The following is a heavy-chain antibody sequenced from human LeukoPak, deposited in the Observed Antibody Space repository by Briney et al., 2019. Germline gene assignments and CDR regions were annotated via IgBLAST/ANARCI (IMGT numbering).Heavy chain of an antibody. CDR2: IIPIFGTA. D-gene: IGHD2-15*01. V-gene: IGHV1-69*05. J-gene: IGHJ1*01. CDR1: GGTFSSYA. Sequence: GASVKVSCKASGGTFSSYAISWVRQAPGQGLEWMGRIIPIFGTANYAQKFQGRVTITTDESTSTAYMELSSLRSEDMAVYYCASSAVVAAPGDFQHWGQGTLVTVSS. CDR3: ASSAVVAAPGDFQH.